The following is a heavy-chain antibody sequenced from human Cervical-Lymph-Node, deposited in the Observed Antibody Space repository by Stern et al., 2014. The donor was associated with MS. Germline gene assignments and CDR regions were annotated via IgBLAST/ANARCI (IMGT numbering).Heavy chain of an antibody. D-gene: IGHD2-15*01. V-gene: IGHV4-61*01. CDR1: GGSVSRGSYY. CDR2: IYYSRGT. Sequence: QVQLQESGPGLVKPSETLSLTCTVSGGSVSRGSYYWSWIRQPPGKGLEWIGYIYYSRGTTYNPSLKSRVTISVDTSKNQFSLKMSSVTAADTAVYYCARDLPSGGRPGAFDIWGQGTMVTVS. CDR3: ARDLPSGGRPGAFDI. J-gene: IGHJ3*02.